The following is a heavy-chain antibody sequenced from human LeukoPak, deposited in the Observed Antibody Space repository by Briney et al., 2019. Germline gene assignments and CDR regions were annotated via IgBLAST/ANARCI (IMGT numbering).Heavy chain of an antibody. V-gene: IGHV3-23*01. J-gene: IGHJ5*02. D-gene: IGHD3-10*01. CDR3: AKDSTYYYGSGSLNWFDP. CDR2: ISGSGGST. CDR1: GFTFSSYV. Sequence: GGSLRLSCAASGFTFSSYVMSWVRQAPGKGLEWVSGISGSGGSTYYTDSVKGRFTISRDNSKNTLYLQMNSLRAEDTAVYYCAKDSTYYYGSGSLNWFDPWGQGTLVTVSP.